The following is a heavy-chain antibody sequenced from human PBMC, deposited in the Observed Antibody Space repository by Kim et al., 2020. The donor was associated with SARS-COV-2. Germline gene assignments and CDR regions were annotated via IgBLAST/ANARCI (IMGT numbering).Heavy chain of an antibody. CDR2: INHSGST. Sequence: SETLSLTCAVYGGSFSGYYWSWIRQPPGKGLEWIGEINHSGSTNYNPSLKSRVTISVDTSKNQFSLKLSSVTAADTAVYYCARGRWGKGGSYPRALDAFDIWGQGTMVTVSS. J-gene: IGHJ3*02. CDR1: GGSFSGYY. CDR3: ARGRWGKGGSYPRALDAFDI. V-gene: IGHV4-34*01. D-gene: IGHD1-26*01.